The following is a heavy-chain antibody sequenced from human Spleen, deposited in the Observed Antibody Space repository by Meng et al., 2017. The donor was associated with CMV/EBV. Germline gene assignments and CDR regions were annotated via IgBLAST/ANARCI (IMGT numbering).Heavy chain of an antibody. J-gene: IGHJ6*02. D-gene: IGHD3-3*01. V-gene: IGHV4-34*01. CDR3: ARAESYYGVDV. CDR2: INHSGSN. Sequence: SETLTLTCTVYGGSFSAYYWSWIRQPPGKGLEWIGEINHSGSNNYNPSLKRRVTISNHTSKNQFPLRLHSVTAADTAVYYCARAESYYGVDVWGQGATVTVSS. CDR1: GGSFSAYY.